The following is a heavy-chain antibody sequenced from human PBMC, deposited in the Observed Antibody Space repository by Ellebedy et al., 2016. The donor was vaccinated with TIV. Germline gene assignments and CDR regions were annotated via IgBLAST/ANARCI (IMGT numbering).Heavy chain of an antibody. CDR3: ARADDTAMVFDY. D-gene: IGHD5-18*01. CDR1: GGTFISYA. V-gene: IGHV1-69*04. J-gene: IGHJ4*02. Sequence: AASVKVSCKASGGTFISYAISWVRQAPGQGLEWMGRIIPIVGIANYAQKFQGRVTITADKSTSIAYMELSSLRSEDTGVYYCARADDTAMVFDYWGQGTLVTVSS. CDR2: IIPIVGIA.